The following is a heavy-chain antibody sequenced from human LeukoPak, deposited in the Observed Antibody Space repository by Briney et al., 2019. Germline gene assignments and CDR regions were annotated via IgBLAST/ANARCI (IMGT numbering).Heavy chain of an antibody. CDR2: LNAGNGHT. D-gene: IGHD3-3*01. CDR1: GFTFTNYA. V-gene: IGHV1-3*01. J-gene: IGHJ4*02. Sequence: GASVKVSCKASGFTFTNYAMQWVRQAPGQRLEWMGWLNAGNGHTRYSQRFQGRVTITRDTSATTAYMEVTSLRSEDTAVYYCARGIWSRTVSSYYFDYWGQGTLVTVSS. CDR3: ARGIWSRTVSSYYFDY.